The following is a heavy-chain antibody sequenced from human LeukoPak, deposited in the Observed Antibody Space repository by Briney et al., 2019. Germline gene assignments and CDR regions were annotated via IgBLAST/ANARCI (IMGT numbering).Heavy chain of an antibody. J-gene: IGHJ4*02. CDR1: GGSISNKY. D-gene: IGHD5-12*01. CDR2: IYYSGST. Sequence: SETLSLTCTVSGGSISNKYWSWIRQPPGKGLEWIGYIYYSGSTNYNPSLKSRVTISVDTSKNQFSLKLSSVTAADTAVYYCARGSGLGSGYEPDFDYWGQGTLVTVSS. V-gene: IGHV4-59*01. CDR3: ARGSGLGSGYEPDFDY.